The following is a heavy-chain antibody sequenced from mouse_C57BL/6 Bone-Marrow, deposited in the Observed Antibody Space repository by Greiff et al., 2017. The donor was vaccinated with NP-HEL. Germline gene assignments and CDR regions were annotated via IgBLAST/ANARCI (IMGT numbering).Heavy chain of an antibody. J-gene: IGHJ3*01. CDR1: GYTFTSYG. CDR3: ARQGDDYDPAWFAY. CDR2: IYPRSGNT. D-gene: IGHD2-4*01. V-gene: IGHV1-81*01. Sequence: QVQLQQSGAELARPGASVTLSCKASGYTFTSYGISWVKQRTGQGLEWIGEIYPRSGNTYYNEKFKGKAILTADKSSSTAYMELRSLTSEDAAVDFCARQGDDYDPAWFAYWGKGTLVTVSA.